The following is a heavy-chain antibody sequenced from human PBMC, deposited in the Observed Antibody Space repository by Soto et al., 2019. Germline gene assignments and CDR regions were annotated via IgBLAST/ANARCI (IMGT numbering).Heavy chain of an antibody. V-gene: IGHV4-39*07. D-gene: IGHD3-10*01. CDR3: ARDSMYYYGSGSYYNDY. CDR2: IYYSGST. CDR1: GGSISSSSYY. Sequence: SETLSITCTVSGGSISSSSYYWGWIRQPPGKGLEWIGSIYYSGSTYYNPSLKSRVTISVDTSKNQFSLKLSSVTAADTAVYYCARDSMYYYGSGSYYNDYWGQGTLVTVSS. J-gene: IGHJ4*02.